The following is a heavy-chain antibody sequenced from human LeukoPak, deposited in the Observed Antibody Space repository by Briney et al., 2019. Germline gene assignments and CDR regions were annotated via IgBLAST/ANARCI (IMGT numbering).Heavy chain of an antibody. V-gene: IGHV3-7*01. CDR2: MRQDGNEK. D-gene: IGHD3-10*01. Sequence: QSGGSLRLSCVASGFTFSSYWMTWVRKAPGKGLEWVANMRQDGNEKYYVDSVRGRFTISRDNAKNSLYLQMNSLRAEDTAVYYCATDRRGSNDYWGQGTLVTVSS. CDR3: ATDRRGSNDY. J-gene: IGHJ4*02. CDR1: GFTFSSYW.